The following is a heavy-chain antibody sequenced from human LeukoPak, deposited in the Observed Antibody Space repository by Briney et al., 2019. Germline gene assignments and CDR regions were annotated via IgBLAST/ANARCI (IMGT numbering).Heavy chain of an antibody. J-gene: IGHJ4*02. CDR1: GGSISRYY. V-gene: IGHV4-59*08. CDR3: ARHLIPYDSSGYYSDY. D-gene: IGHD3-22*01. CDR2: IYYNGST. Sequence: SETLSLTCTVSGGSISRYYWSWIRQPPGKGLEWIGYIYYNGSTNYNPSLKSRVTISVETSKNQFSLKLSSVTAADTAVYYCARHLIPYDSSGYYSDYWGQGTLVTVSS.